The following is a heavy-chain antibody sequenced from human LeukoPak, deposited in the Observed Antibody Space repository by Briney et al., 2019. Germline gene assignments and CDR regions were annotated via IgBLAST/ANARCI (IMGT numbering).Heavy chain of an antibody. Sequence: SLKISCKGSGYSFTSYWIGWMRQMPGKGLEWMGIIYPGDSDTRYSPSFQGQVTISADKSISTAYLQWSSLMASDTAMYYCARRLNDFWSFDYWGQGTLVTVSS. J-gene: IGHJ4*02. CDR1: GYSFTSYW. CDR2: IYPGDSDT. CDR3: ARRLNDFWSFDY. V-gene: IGHV5-51*01. D-gene: IGHD3-3*01.